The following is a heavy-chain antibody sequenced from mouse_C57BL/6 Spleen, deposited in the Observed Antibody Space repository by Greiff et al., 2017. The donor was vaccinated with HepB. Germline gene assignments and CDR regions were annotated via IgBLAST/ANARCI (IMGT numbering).Heavy chain of an antibody. V-gene: IGHV1-52*01. CDR3: ARRGLGRGYYFDY. CDR1: GYTFTSYW. Sequence: QVQLQQSGAELVRPGSSVKLSCKASGYTFTSYWMHWVKQRPIQGLEWIGNIDPSDSETHYNQKFKDKATLTVDKSSSTAYMQLSSLTSEDSAVYYCARRGLGRGYYFDYWGQGTTLTVSS. J-gene: IGHJ2*01. D-gene: IGHD4-1*01. CDR2: IDPSDSET.